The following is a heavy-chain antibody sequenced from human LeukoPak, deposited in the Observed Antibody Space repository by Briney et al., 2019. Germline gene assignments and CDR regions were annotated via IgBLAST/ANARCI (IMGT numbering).Heavy chain of an antibody. CDR1: GGTFSSYA. CDR3: AKFYYDSSGYYYGAFDI. V-gene: IGHV1-69*04. Sequence: SVKVSFKASGGTFSSYAISWVRQAPGQGLEWMGRIIPILGIANYAQKFQGRVTITADKSTSTAYMELSSLRSEDTAVYYCAKFYYDSSGYYYGAFDIWGQGTMVTVSS. D-gene: IGHD3-22*01. J-gene: IGHJ3*02. CDR2: IIPILGIA.